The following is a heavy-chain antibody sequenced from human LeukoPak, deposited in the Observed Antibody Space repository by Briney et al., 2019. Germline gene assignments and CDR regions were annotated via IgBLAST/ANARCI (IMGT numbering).Heavy chain of an antibody. V-gene: IGHV3-48*04. CDR2: ISSDSDSI. CDR1: GFTFSSFG. D-gene: IGHD6-25*01. J-gene: IGHJ5*02. CDR3: ARSFRSPGGS. Sequence: GGSLRLSCAASGFTFSSFGMTWVRQAPGKGLEWVSSISSDSDSIHYTDSVKGRFTISRDNAKNSLYLQMNSLRAEDTALYYCARSFRSPGGSWGQGTLVTVSS.